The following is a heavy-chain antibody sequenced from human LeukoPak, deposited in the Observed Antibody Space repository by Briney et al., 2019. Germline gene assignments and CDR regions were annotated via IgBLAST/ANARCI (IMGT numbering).Heavy chain of an antibody. D-gene: IGHD3-3*01. J-gene: IGHJ4*02. V-gene: IGHV4-31*03. Sequence: SETLSLTCTVSGGSISSGGYYWSWIRQHPEKGLEWIGYIYYSGSTYYNPSLKSRVTISVDTSKNQFSLKLSSVTAADTAVYYCARESYDFWSGYSAQFDYWGQGTLVTVSS. CDR1: GGSISSGGYY. CDR3: ARESYDFWSGYSAQFDY. CDR2: IYYSGST.